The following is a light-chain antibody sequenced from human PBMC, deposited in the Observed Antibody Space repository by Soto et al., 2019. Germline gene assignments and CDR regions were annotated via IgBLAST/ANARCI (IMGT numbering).Light chain of an antibody. CDR1: KLGDKY. V-gene: IGLV3-1*01. J-gene: IGLJ2*01. Sequence: SYELTQPPSVSVSPGQTASITCSGDKLGDKYARWYQQKPGQSPVLVIYQDSKRPSGIPERFSGSNSGNTATLTISGTEAMEEDDYCCQAWGSSTPVVFGGGTQLTVL. CDR2: QDS. CDR3: QAWGSSTPVV.